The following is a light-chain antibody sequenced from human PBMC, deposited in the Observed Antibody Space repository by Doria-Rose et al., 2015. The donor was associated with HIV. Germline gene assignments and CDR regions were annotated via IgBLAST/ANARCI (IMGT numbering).Light chain of an antibody. J-gene: IGKJ3*01. CDR3: QQYYDTPS. CDR1: QSLLYTSKTY. CDR2: WAS. Sequence: TQSPESLGMSLGERANLNCKSNQSLLYTSKTYLAWYQQKPGQPPKLLIYWASTRQSGVPARFSGSGSGTDFTLTISSLEAEDVAVYYCQQYYDTPSFGPGTTVDIK. V-gene: IGKV4-1*01.